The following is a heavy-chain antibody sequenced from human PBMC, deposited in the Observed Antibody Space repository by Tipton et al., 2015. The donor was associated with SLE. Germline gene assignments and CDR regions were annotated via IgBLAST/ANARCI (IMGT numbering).Heavy chain of an antibody. Sequence: TLSLTCAVYGGSFSSYYWSWIRQPAGKGLEWIGYIYTSGSTNYNPSLKSRVTISVDTSKNQFSLKLSSVTAADTAVYYCASGSTWVGVFDYWGQGTLVTVSS. CDR3: ASGSTWVGVFDY. V-gene: IGHV4-4*09. D-gene: IGHD2-15*01. J-gene: IGHJ4*02. CDR2: IYTSGST. CDR1: GGSFSSYY.